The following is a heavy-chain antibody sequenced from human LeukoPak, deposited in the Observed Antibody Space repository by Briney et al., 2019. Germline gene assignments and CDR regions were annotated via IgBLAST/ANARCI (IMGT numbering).Heavy chain of an antibody. CDR2: INHSGST. D-gene: IGHD2-15*01. V-gene: IGHV4-34*01. J-gene: IGHJ4*02. Sequence: SETLSLTCAVYGGSFSGYYWSWIRQPPGKGLEWIGEINHSGSTNYNPSLKSRVTISVDTSKNQFSLKLSSVTAADTAVYYCARRPRGYCSGGSCLTTASSYYFDYWGQGTLVTVSS. CDR1: GGSFSGYY. CDR3: ARRPRGYCSGGSCLTTASSYYFDY.